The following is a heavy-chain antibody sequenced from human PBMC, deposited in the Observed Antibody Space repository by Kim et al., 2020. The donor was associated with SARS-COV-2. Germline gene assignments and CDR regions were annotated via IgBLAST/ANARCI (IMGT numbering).Heavy chain of an antibody. V-gene: IGHV4-31*03. Sequence: SETLSLTCTVSGGSISSGGYYWSWIRQHPGKGLEWIGYIYYSGSTYYNPSLKSRVTISVDTSKNQFSLKLSSVTAADTAVYYCAAEGVAMTTATYGVDVWGQGNALTVSS. D-gene: IGHD4-4*01. CDR1: GGSISSGGYY. CDR2: IYYSGST. CDR3: AAEGVAMTTATYGVDV. J-gene: IGHJ6*02.